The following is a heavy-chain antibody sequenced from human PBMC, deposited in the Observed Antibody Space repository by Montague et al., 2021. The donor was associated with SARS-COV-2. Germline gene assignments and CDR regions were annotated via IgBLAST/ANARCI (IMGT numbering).Heavy chain of an antibody. CDR2: IKKDGREK. D-gene: IGHD3-10*01. J-gene: IGHJ4*02. V-gene: IGHV3-7*03. CDR3: AREISGGDFDC. Sequence: SLRLSCAASGFTFSNYWMSWVRQAPGEGPEWVANIKKDGREKYYLDSVKGRFTISRDNAKNALFLQVNSLRVEDTAVYYCAREISGGDFDCWGQGTLVTVSS. CDR1: GFTFSNYW.